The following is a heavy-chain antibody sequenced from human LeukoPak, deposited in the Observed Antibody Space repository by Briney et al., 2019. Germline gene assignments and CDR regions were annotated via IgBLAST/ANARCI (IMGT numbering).Heavy chain of an antibody. CDR2: ISYGGTNK. J-gene: IGHJ3*01. D-gene: IGHD3-3*01. Sequence: PGGSLRLSCAASGFTFSNFAMHWVRQAPGKGLEWVAVISYGGTNKYYADSVKGRFTISRDNSKNTLFLQMNSLRVEDTAVYCCARDRSGYANDAFDFWGQGTMVTVSS. CDR1: GFTFSNFA. V-gene: IGHV3-30-3*01. CDR3: ARDRSGYANDAFDF.